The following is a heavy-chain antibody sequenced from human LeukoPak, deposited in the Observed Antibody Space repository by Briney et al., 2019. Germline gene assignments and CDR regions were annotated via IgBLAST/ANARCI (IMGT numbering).Heavy chain of an antibody. CDR2: IYYSGST. CDR3: ARRCSLCSAAFDY. J-gene: IGHJ4*02. Sequence: SETLSLTCTVSGGSISSSSYSWGWIRQPPGKGLERIGTIYYSGSTYYNPSLKSRVTISVDTSKNQFSLKLSSVTAADTAVYYCARRCSLCSAAFDYWGQGTLVTVSS. D-gene: IGHD2-8*01. CDR1: GGSISSSSYS. V-gene: IGHV4-39*07.